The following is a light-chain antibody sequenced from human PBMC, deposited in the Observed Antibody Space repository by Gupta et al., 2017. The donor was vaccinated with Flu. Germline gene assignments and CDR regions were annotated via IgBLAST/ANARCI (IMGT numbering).Light chain of an antibody. CDR1: NIGSKS. V-gene: IGLV3-21*02. CDR2: EDS. J-gene: IGLJ1*01. CDR3: QAWDSSSDHYV. Sequence: SYVLTQPPSVSVAPGQTARITCGGNNIGSKSVHWYQQKPGQAPVLVVYEDSDRPSGIPERFSGSNSGNTDTLTISRVEAGDEADYYCQAWDSSSDHYVFGTGTKVTVL.